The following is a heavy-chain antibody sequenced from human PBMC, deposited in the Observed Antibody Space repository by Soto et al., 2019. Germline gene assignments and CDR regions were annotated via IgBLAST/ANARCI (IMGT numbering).Heavy chain of an antibody. J-gene: IGHJ5*02. Sequence: SETLSLTCAVYGGSVSGYYWSWIRQPPGKGLERIGEINHSGSTNYNPSLKSRVTISIDTSKNQFYLNLSSVTAADTAVYYCARGGYYYDSSGYWLKWRWFDPWGQGTLVTVSS. CDR3: ARGGYYYDSSGYWLKWRWFDP. D-gene: IGHD3-22*01. CDR1: GGSVSGYY. CDR2: INHSGST. V-gene: IGHV4-34*01.